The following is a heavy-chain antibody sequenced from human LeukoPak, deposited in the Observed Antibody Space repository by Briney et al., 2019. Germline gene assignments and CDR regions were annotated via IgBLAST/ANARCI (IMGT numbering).Heavy chain of an antibody. V-gene: IGHV4-34*01. Sequence: SETLSLTCAVYGGSFSDYFWNWIRQPPGKGLEWIGEINHGGGTRYNPSLKSRATISVDTSKKQFSLNLTSVTAADTAVYYCARGEDGTGDYRPTYFDSWGQGTLVTISS. CDR2: INHGGGT. J-gene: IGHJ4*02. CDR1: GGSFSDYF. D-gene: IGHD4-17*01. CDR3: ARGEDGTGDYRPTYFDS.